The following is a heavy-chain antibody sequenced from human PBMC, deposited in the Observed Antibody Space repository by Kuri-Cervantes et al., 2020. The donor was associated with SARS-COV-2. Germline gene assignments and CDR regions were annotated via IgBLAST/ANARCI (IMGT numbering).Heavy chain of an antibody. CDR2: IRVSNGNT. CDR1: GYTVSSYG. D-gene: IGHD2-21*01. Sequence: ASVKVSCKGYGYTVSSYGIAWVRQAPGQGLEWMAWIRVSNGNTNSAQKFQARVAMTTDTSTNTVFMELRSLRSDDTAVYYCARSYYGRCSDGFDIWGQGTLVTVSS. CDR3: ARSYYGRCSDGFDI. V-gene: IGHV1-18*04. J-gene: IGHJ3*02.